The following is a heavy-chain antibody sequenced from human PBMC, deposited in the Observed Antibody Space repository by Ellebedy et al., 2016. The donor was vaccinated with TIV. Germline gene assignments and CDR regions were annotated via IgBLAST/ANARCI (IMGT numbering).Heavy chain of an antibody. J-gene: IGHJ5*02. CDR2: IYYSGST. Sequence: MPGGSLRLSCTVSGGSISSYYWSWIRQPPGKGLEWIGYIYYSGSTNYNPSLKSRVTISVDTSKNQFSLKLSSVTAADTAVYYCARVGTAAGRKPYNWFDPWGQGTLVTVSS. CDR1: GGSISSYY. D-gene: IGHD6-13*01. CDR3: ARVGTAAGRKPYNWFDP. V-gene: IGHV4-59*08.